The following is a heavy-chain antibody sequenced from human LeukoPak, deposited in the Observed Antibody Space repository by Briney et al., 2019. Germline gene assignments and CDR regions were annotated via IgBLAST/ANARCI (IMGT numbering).Heavy chain of an antibody. D-gene: IGHD6-19*01. V-gene: IGHV1-8*02. CDR1: GDTFSSYA. J-gene: IGHJ4*02. CDR3: ARGAGEQWLVGEPFDY. CDR2: MNPNSGNT. Sequence: ASVKVSCKASGDTFSSYAISWVRQAPGQGLEWMGWMNPNSGNTGYAQKFQGRVTMTRNTSISTAYMELSSLRSEDTAVYYCARGAGEQWLVGEPFDYWGQGTLVTVSS.